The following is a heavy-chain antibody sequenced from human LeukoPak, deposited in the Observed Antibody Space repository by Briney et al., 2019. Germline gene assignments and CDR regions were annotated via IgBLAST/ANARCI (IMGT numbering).Heavy chain of an antibody. V-gene: IGHV3-7*01. CDR3: ARAQVYYYDTSGYYLRDS. Sequence: PGGSLRLSCAGSGFTFSSYWMSWVRQAPGKGLEWVANIKQDGSEEYYVDSVRGRFTISRDNAKNSLYLQMNSLRAEDTAVYYCARAQVYYYDTSGYYLRDSWGQGTLVTVSS. CDR1: GFTFSSYW. D-gene: IGHD3-22*01. CDR2: IKQDGSEE. J-gene: IGHJ4*02.